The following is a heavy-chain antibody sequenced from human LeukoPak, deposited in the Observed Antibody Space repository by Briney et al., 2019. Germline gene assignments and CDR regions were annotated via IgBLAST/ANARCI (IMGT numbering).Heavy chain of an antibody. CDR2: ISGSGGST. CDR3: AKDLVGATPEGAAFDI. V-gene: IGHV3-23*01. D-gene: IGHD1-26*01. Sequence: GGSLRLSCAASGFTFSSYAMSWVRQAPGEGLEWVSAISGSGGSTYYADSVKGRFTISRDNSKNTLYLQMNSLRAEDTAVYYCAKDLVGATPEGAAFDIWGQGTMVTVSS. J-gene: IGHJ3*02. CDR1: GFTFSSYA.